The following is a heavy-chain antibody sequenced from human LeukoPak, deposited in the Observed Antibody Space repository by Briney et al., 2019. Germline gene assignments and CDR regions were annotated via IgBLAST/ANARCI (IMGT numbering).Heavy chain of an antibody. D-gene: IGHD1-26*01. CDR2: INHSGST. CDR1: CVSFSGYY. V-gene: IGHV4-34*01. Sequence: SETLSLTCAVYCVSFSGYYLSWLRQPPPKGLEWVGEINHSGSTNYNPSLKSRVTISVDTTKNQFSLKLSSVTAADTAVYYCSRDGGRDSGSYYEDYWGQGTLVTVSS. CDR3: SRDGGRDSGSYYEDY. J-gene: IGHJ4*02.